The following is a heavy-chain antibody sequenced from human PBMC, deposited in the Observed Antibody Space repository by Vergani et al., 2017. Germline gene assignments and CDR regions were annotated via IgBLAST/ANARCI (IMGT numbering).Heavy chain of an antibody. CDR3: AREIPGY. Sequence: QVQLVQSGAEVKKPGSSVKVSCKASGGTFSSYAISWVRQAPGQGLEWMGWINPNSRGTNYAQKFQGRVTMTRDTSISTAYMELSRLRSDDTAVYYCAREIPGYWGQGTLVTVSS. V-gene: IGHV1-2*02. CDR2: INPNSRGT. D-gene: IGHD2-21*01. CDR1: GGTFSSYA. J-gene: IGHJ4*02.